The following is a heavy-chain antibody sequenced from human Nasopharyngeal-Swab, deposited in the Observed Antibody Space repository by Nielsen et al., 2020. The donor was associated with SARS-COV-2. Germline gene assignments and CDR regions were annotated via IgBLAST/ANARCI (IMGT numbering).Heavy chain of an antibody. D-gene: IGHD1-26*01. CDR2: IYYSGST. J-gene: IGHJ4*02. Sequence: WSRQPPGKGLEWIGRIYYSGSTDYNPSLKRRVTISVDTSKNQFSLKLSSVTAADTAVYYCATPWELSAYWGQGTRVTVSS. CDR3: ATPWELSAY. V-gene: IGHV4-39*01.